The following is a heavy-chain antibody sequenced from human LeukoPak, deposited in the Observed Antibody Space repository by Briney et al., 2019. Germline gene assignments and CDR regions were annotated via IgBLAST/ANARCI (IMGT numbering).Heavy chain of an antibody. CDR3: ARDLWYYDSSGYYSV. CDR1: GYTFTGYY. V-gene: IGHV1-2*02. Sequence: GASVKVSCKASGYTFTGYYMHWVRQAPGQGLEWMGWINPNSGGTNYAQKFQGRVTMARDTSISTAYMELSRLRSDDTAVYYCARDLWYYDSSGYYSVWGQGTLVTVSS. CDR2: INPNSGGT. D-gene: IGHD3-22*01. J-gene: IGHJ4*02.